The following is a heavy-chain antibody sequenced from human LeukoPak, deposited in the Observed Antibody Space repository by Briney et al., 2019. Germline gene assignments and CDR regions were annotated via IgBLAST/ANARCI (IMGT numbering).Heavy chain of an antibody. J-gene: IGHJ3*02. Sequence: SETLSLTCTVSGGSISSYYWSWIRQPPGKGLEWIGYIYYSGSTNYNPSLKSRVTISVDTSKNQFSLKLSSVTAADTAVYYCARDYYYDSSGYSDAFDIRGQGTMVTVSS. CDR1: GGSISSYY. CDR2: IYYSGST. V-gene: IGHV4-59*01. D-gene: IGHD3-22*01. CDR3: ARDYYYDSSGYSDAFDI.